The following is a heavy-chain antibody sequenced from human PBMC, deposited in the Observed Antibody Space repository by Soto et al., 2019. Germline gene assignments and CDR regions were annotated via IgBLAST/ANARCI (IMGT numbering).Heavy chain of an antibody. V-gene: IGHV1-8*01. CDR3: ARVEGFFPAFDY. Sequence: QVQLVQSGADVKKPGTSMKASCKASGYSFTRYDINWVRQVPGQGLEWMGWMNPNSGNTGYAQKFQGRVTMTRNTSIATAYMELSNLRPDDTAVYYCARVEGFFPAFDYWGQGNLVTVSS. J-gene: IGHJ4*02. CDR1: GYSFTRYD. CDR2: MNPNSGNT.